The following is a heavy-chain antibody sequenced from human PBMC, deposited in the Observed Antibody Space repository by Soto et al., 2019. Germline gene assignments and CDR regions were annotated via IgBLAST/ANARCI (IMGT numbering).Heavy chain of an antibody. J-gene: IGHJ4*02. Sequence: SETLSLTCPVYGGNFSGYYWSWIRQPPGKGLEWIGYIYYSGSTNYNPSLKSRVTISVDTSKNQFSLKLSSVTAADTAVYYCAGEIQPYYFDYWGQGTLVAVSS. CDR1: GGNFSGYY. D-gene: IGHD1-1*01. V-gene: IGHV4-59*12. CDR3: AGEIQPYYFDY. CDR2: IYYSGST.